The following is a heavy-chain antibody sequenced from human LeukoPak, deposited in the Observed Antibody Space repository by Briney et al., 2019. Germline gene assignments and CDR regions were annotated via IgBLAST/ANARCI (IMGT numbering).Heavy chain of an antibody. J-gene: IGHJ4*02. Sequence: VGSLRLSCSASEFSFRSYPMHWVRQAPGKGLEYLSAISGNGGTTYYTDSVKGRFTISRDNSKNTLYLQMRNLRPEDTAVYYCVKGGKDSLTGYLTVGVDYWGQGTLVTVSS. V-gene: IGHV3-64D*09. CDR3: VKGGKDSLTGYLTVGVDY. D-gene: IGHD3-9*01. CDR2: ISGNGGTT. CDR1: EFSFRSYP.